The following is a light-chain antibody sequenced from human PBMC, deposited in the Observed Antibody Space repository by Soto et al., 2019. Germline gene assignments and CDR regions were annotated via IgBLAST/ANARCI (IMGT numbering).Light chain of an antibody. CDR2: GAS. CDR3: QQYGRSGT. CDR1: QSVSNNY. V-gene: IGKV3-20*01. J-gene: IGKJ1*01. Sequence: EIVLTQSPGTLSLSPGEIATLSCRASQSVSNNYLAWYQQKPGQAPRLLIYGASNRTTGIPDRFSGSGSGTDFTLTISRLEPEDFAVYYCQQYGRSGTFGQGTKVEIK.